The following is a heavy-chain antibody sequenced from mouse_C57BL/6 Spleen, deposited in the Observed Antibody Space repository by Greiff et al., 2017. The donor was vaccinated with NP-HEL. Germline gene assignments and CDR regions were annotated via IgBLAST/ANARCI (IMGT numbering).Heavy chain of an antibody. V-gene: IGHV5-17*01. CDR2: ISSGSSTI. Sequence: DVKLVASGGGLVKPGGSLKLSCAASGFTFSDYGMHWVRQAPEKGLEWVAYISSGSSTIYYADTVKGRFTISRDNAKNTLFLQMTSLRSEYTAMYYCARRDYYGSSDWYFDVWGTGTTVTVSS. CDR3: ARRDYYGSSDWYFDV. D-gene: IGHD1-1*01. CDR1: GFTFSDYG. J-gene: IGHJ1*03.